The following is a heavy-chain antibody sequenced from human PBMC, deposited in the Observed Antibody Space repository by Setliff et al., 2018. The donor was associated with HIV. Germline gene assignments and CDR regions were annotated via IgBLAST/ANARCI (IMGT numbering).Heavy chain of an antibody. CDR3: AREQRESIAVGTDAFDI. J-gene: IGHJ3*02. Sequence: ASVKVSCKASGYTFTSYYMHWVRQAPGQGLEWMGIINPSGGSTSYAQKFQGRVTITADESTSTAYMELSSLRSEDTAVYYCAREQRESIAVGTDAFDIWGQGTMVTVSS. CDR2: INPSGGST. D-gene: IGHD6-19*01. CDR1: GYTFTSYY. V-gene: IGHV1-46*01.